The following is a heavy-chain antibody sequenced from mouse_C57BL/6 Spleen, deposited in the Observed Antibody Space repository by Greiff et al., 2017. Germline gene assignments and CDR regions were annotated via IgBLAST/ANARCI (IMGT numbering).Heavy chain of an antibody. D-gene: IGHD2-1*01. CDR2: INPNNGGT. CDR1: GYTFTDYN. CDR3: ARTGYYGNYRFAY. Sequence: EVQLQQSGPELVKPGASVTIPCKASGYTFTDYNMDWVKQSHGKSLEWIGDINPNNGGTIYNQKFKGKATLTVDKSSSTAYMELRSLPSEDTAVYYCARTGYYGNYRFAYWGQGTLVTVSA. V-gene: IGHV1-18*01. J-gene: IGHJ3*01.